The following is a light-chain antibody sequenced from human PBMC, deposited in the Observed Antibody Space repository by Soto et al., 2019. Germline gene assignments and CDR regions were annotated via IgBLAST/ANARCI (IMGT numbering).Light chain of an antibody. CDR2: GAS. CDR1: QSVTSSY. Sequence: EIVLTQSPGTLSLSPGERATLSCRARQSVTSSYLAWYQQKPGPAPRLLIFGASGSATGIPDRLSGSGSGTDFTLTISRLEPDDFAVYYCQHYGSSAYTFGQGTKLEIK. J-gene: IGKJ2*01. CDR3: QHYGSSAYT. V-gene: IGKV3-20*01.